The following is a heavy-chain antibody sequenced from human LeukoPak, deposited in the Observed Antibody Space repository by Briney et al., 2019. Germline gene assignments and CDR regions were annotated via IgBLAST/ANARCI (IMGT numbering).Heavy chain of an antibody. D-gene: IGHD3-10*01. CDR2: INHSGST. CDR3: ARGGDMVRGVIPLDY. V-gene: IGHV4-34*01. CDR1: GGSFSGYY. Sequence: SETLSLTCAVYGGSFSGYYWSWIRQPPGKGLEWLGEINHSGSTNYNPSLKSRVTISVDTSKNQFSLKLSSVTAADTAVYYCARGGDMVRGVIPLDYWGQGTLVTVSS. J-gene: IGHJ4*02.